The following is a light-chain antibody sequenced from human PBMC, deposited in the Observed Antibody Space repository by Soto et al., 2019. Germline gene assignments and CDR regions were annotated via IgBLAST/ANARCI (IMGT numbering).Light chain of an antibody. CDR3: SSYTSSSSVV. V-gene: IGLV2-14*03. CDR1: SSDIGAYNY. J-gene: IGLJ2*01. CDR2: DVR. Sequence: QSALTQPTSVSGSPGQSITISCTGTSSDIGAYNYVSWYQQHPGKAPKLMIRDVRNRPSGVSNRFSGSKSGHTASLTISGLQAEDEADYYSSSYTSSSSVVFGGGTKLTVL.